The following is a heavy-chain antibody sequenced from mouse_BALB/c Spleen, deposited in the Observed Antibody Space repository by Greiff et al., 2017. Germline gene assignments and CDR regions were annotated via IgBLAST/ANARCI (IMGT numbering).Heavy chain of an antibody. D-gene: IGHD1-1*01. CDR3: ARDYGSSGYYAMDY. CDR2: ISYDGSN. J-gene: IGHJ4*01. Sequence: VQLKQSGPGLVKPSQSLSLTCSVTGYSITSGYYWNWIRQFPGNKLEWMGYISYDGSNNYNPSLKNRISITRDTSKNQFFLKLNSVTTEDTATYYCARDYGSSGYYAMDYWGQGTSVTVSS. CDR1: GYSITSGYY. V-gene: IGHV3-6*02.